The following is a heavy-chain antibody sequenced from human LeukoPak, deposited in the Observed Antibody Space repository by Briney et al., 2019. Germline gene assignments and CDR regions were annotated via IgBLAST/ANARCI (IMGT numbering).Heavy chain of an antibody. J-gene: IGHJ4*02. Sequence: PSETLSLTCTVSGGSISSSSYYWGWIRQPPGKGLEWIGSIYYSGSTYYNPSLKSRVTISVDTSKNQLSLKLSSVTAADTAVYYCARLGYSYGHIDYWGQGTLVTVSS. CDR2: IYYSGST. CDR3: ARLGYSYGHIDY. D-gene: IGHD5-18*01. V-gene: IGHV4-39*01. CDR1: GGSISSSSYY.